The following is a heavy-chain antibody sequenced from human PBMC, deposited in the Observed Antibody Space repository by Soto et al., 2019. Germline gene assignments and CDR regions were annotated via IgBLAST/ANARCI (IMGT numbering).Heavy chain of an antibody. V-gene: IGHV3-11*01. CDR2: ISSSAGTI. CDR3: AGAPYFGSGTYYYYALDV. J-gene: IGHJ6*02. Sequence: QVQLVESGGGLVKPGGSLRLSCAASGLTFSDHYMTWIRQAPGKGLEWISYISSSAGTIYYADSVKGRFTISRDNAKNSLYLQMTTLRAEDTAGYYCAGAPYFGSGTYYYYALDVWGQGTTVTVSS. CDR1: GLTFSDHY. D-gene: IGHD3-10*01.